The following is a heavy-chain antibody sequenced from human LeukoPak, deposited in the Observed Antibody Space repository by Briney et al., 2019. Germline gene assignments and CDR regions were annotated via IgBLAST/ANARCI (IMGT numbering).Heavy chain of an antibody. CDR3: ARFEWIQLWDHYYYGMDV. D-gene: IGHD5-18*01. V-gene: IGHV1-18*01. J-gene: IGHJ6*02. Sequence: ASVKVSCKASGYTFTSYGISWVRQAPGQGLEWMGWISAYNGNTNYAQKLQGRVTMTTDASTSTAYMELRSLRSDDTAVYYCARFEWIQLWDHYYYGMDVWGQGTTVTVSS. CDR2: ISAYNGNT. CDR1: GYTFTSYG.